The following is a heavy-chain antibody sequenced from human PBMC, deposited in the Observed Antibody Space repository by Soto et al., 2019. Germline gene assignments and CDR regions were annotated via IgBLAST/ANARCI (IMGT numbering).Heavy chain of an antibody. J-gene: IGHJ6*02. V-gene: IGHV3-33*01. CDR2: IWYDGSNK. D-gene: IGHD3-10*01. Sequence: QVQLVESGGGVVQPGRSLRLSCAASGLMFNRDAMHWVRQAPGRGLEWVAVIWYDGSNKYYADSVTGRFTISRDNSKKTLFLQMNSLRAEDTAVYHCARGFGELALLDVWGQGTTVTVSS. CDR3: ARGFGELALLDV. CDR1: GLMFNRDA.